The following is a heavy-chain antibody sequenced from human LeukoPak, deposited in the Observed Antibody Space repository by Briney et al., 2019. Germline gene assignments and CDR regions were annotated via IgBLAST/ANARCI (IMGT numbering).Heavy chain of an antibody. CDR2: ISGSGGST. Sequence: GGSLRLSCAASGFTFSSYGMSWVRQAPGKGLEWVSAISGSGGSTYYADSVKGRFTISRDNSKNTLYLQMNSLRAEDTAVYYCAKDKVYVVRGASDFDYWGQGTLVTVSS. D-gene: IGHD3-10*01. V-gene: IGHV3-23*01. CDR1: GFTFSSYG. J-gene: IGHJ4*02. CDR3: AKDKVYVVRGASDFDY.